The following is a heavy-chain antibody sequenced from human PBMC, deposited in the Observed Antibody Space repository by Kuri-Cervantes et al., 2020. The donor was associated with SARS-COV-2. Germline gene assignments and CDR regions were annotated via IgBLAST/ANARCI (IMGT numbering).Heavy chain of an antibody. CDR3: ARAAYSSSWYGERNWFDP. J-gene: IGHJ5*02. D-gene: IGHD6-13*01. CDR2: INHSGST. CDR1: GGSFSGYY. Sequence: GSLRLSCAVYGGSFSGYYWSWIRQPPGKGLEWIGEINHSGSTNYNPSLKSRVTISVDTSKNQFSLKLSSVTAADTAVYYCARAAYSSSWYGERNWFDPWAQGTLVTVSS. V-gene: IGHV4-34*01.